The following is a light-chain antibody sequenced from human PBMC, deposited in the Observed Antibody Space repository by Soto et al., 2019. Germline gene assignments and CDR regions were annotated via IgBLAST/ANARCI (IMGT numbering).Light chain of an antibody. CDR3: QQYGSSRT. V-gene: IGKV3-20*01. J-gene: IGKJ1*01. Sequence: EIELTQSPGTLSLSPGERATVSCRASQSAGNTYLAWYQQKPGQAPRLLIYGTSSRATGIQDRFSGSGCGTEFTLSIDRVEPEDFAVYYCQQYGSSRTFGQGTKVEVK. CDR1: QSAGNTY. CDR2: GTS.